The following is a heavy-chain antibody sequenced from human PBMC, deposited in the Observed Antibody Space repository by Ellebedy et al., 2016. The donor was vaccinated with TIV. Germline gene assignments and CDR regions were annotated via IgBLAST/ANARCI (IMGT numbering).Heavy chain of an antibody. Sequence: SGPTLVXPTPTLTLTCTFSGFSLSTSEMCVSWIRQSPGKVLEWLALINRDDDKYYTTSLKTRLTISKDTSKNQVVLTMTNMDPVDTATYFCARIPHCLVGRYYFDYWGQGTVVTVSS. CDR2: INRDDDK. CDR3: ARIPHCLVGRYYFDY. CDR1: GFSLSTSEMC. D-gene: IGHD1-26*01. V-gene: IGHV2-70*01. J-gene: IGHJ4*02.